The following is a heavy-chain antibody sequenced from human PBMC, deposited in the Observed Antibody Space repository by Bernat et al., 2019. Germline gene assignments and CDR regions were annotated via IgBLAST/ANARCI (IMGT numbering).Heavy chain of an antibody. V-gene: IGHV4-39*01. CDR3: ARLWYYYDSSGYYYVSNYYYYGMDV. Sequence: QLQLQESGPGLMKPSETLSLTCTVSGGSISSSSYYWGWIRQPPGKGLEWIGSIYYSGSTYYNPSLKSRVTISVDTSKNQFSLKLSSVTAADTAVYYCARLWYYYDSSGYYYVSNYYYYGMDVWGQGTTVTVSS. CDR2: IYYSGST. J-gene: IGHJ6*02. D-gene: IGHD3-22*01. CDR1: GGSISSSSYY.